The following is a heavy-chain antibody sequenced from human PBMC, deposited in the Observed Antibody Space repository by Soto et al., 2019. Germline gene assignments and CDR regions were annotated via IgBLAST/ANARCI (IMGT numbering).Heavy chain of an antibody. CDR1: GFTFSNYV. CDR2: IANDGNK. CDR3: AREDESSGYAGVFDL. V-gene: IGHV3-30-3*01. D-gene: IGHD3-22*01. Sequence: QVQLVESGGGVVQPGRSLRLSCAASGFTFSNYVMHWVRQAPDKGLEWVALIANDGNKHYADSVKDRFSISRDNSNNKLNLEMNSLRAEDTAVYYCAREDESSGYAGVFDLWGLGTMVTVSS. J-gene: IGHJ3*01.